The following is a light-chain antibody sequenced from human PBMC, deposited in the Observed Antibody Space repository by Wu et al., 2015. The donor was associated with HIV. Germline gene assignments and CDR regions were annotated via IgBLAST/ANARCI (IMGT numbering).Light chain of an antibody. CDR3: QQSYNIPAYS. CDR2: AAS. J-gene: IGKJ2*03. V-gene: IGKV1-39*01. Sequence: DIQMTQSPSSLSASVGDRVTITCRASPTISNYLSWYQQKPGKAPKLLIYAASSLQSGVPSRFSGSGSGTDFTLTISSLQLEDFATYYCQQSYNIPAYSFGQGTKLEIK. CDR1: PTISNY.